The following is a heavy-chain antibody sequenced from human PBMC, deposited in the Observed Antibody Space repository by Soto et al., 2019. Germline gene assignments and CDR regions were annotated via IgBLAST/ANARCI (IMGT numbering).Heavy chain of an antibody. CDR1: GFTFSIYG. Sequence: QVQLVESGGGVVQPGRSLRLSCAASGFTFSIYGMHWVRQAPGKGLEWVAVIWYDGSNKYYADSVKGRFTISRDNSKNTLDLQMNSLRAEDTAVYYCAKEALVDTAMDTTGVDAFDLWGQGTMVTVSS. D-gene: IGHD5-18*01. J-gene: IGHJ3*01. CDR3: AKEALVDTAMDTTGVDAFDL. V-gene: IGHV3-33*06. CDR2: IWYDGSNK.